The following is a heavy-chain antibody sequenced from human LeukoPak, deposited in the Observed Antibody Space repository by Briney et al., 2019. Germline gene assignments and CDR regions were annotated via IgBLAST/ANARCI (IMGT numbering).Heavy chain of an antibody. J-gene: IGHJ5*02. CDR1: GGTFSSYT. CDR3: ARGRFYDFWSGYPPTSGSFDP. Sequence: SVKVSCKASGGTFSSYTISWVRQAPGQGLEWMGRIIPILGIANYAQKFQGRVTITADKSTSTAYMELSSLRSEDTAVYYCARGRFYDFWSGYPPTSGSFDPWGQGTLVTVSS. D-gene: IGHD3-3*01. V-gene: IGHV1-69*02. CDR2: IIPILGIA.